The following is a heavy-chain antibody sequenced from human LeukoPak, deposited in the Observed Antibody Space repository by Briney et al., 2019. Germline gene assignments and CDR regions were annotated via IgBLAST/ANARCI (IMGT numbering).Heavy chain of an antibody. CDR2: INGDGSSI. D-gene: IGHD3-3*01. J-gene: IGHJ6*02. Sequence: GGSLRLSCAASGFNLGDFWMFWVRQGPGKGLVWVSRINGDGSSISYPDSVKGRFTVSRDNAKNTLYLQMNSLTVEDTAVYYRTRDWRNGGMDVWGQGTTVTVSS. CDR1: GFNLGDFW. CDR3: TRDWRNGGMDV. V-gene: IGHV3-74*01.